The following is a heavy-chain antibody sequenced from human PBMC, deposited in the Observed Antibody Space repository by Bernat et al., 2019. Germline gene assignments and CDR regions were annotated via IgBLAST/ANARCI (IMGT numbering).Heavy chain of an antibody. J-gene: IGHJ6*02. V-gene: IGHV2-26*01. CDR1: GFSLSNARMG. CDR3: ARLSGYSYGPHYGMDV. CDR2: IFSNDEK. D-gene: IGHD5-18*01. Sequence: QVTLKESGPVLVKPTETLTLTYTVSGFSLSNARMGVSWIRQPPGKALEWLAHIFSNDEKSYSTSLKSRLTISKDTSKSQVVLTMTNMDPVDTATYYCARLSGYSYGPHYGMDVWGQGTTVTVSS.